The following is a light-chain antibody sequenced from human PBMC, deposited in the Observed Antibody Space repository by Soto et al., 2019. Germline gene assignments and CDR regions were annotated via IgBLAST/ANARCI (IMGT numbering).Light chain of an antibody. CDR3: QQYDNLPYT. J-gene: IGKJ2*01. Sequence: DIQMTQSPSSLSASVGDRVTITCQASQDISNYLNWYQHKPGKAPKLLIYDASNLETGVPSRFSVAVSGTDFTFTISSLQPEDIATYYCQQYDNLPYTFGKGTKLEIK. CDR2: DAS. CDR1: QDISNY. V-gene: IGKV1-33*01.